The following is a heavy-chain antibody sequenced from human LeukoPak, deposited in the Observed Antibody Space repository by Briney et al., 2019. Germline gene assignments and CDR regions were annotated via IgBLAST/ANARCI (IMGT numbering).Heavy chain of an antibody. CDR2: ISYDGSNK. D-gene: IGHD6-13*01. J-gene: IGHJ6*04. CDR1: GFDFSGYA. V-gene: IGHV3-30*04. Sequence: PGRSLRLSCAASGFDFSGYAMHWVRQAPGKGLEWMAVISYDGSNKYYADSVKGRFTFSRDNSKNTLYLQMNSLRAEDTAVYYCARDPSSDVNTIAAGSTHGMDVWGKGTTVTVSS. CDR3: ARDPSSDVNTIAAGSTHGMDV.